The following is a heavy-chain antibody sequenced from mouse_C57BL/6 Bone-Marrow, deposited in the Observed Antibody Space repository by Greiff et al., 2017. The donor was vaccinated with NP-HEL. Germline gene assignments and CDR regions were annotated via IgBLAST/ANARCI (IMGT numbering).Heavy chain of an antibody. D-gene: IGHD1-1*01. CDR2: IHPNSGST. CDR1: GYTFTSYW. CDR3: ARDYYGSPFAY. J-gene: IGHJ3*01. Sequence: VQLQQPGAELVKPGASVKLSCKASGYTFTSYWMHWVKQRPGQGLEWIGMIHPNSGSTNYNEKFKSKATLTVDKPSSTAYMQLSSLTSEDSAVYYCARDYYGSPFAYWGQGTLVTVSA. V-gene: IGHV1-64*01.